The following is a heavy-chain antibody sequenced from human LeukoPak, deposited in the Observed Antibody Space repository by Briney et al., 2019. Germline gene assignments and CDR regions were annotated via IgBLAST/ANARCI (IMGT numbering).Heavy chain of an antibody. V-gene: IGHV3-33*03. D-gene: IGHD3-16*01. Sequence: GGSLRLSCAASGFPFSSYGMHWVRQAPGKGLEWVAIIWFDGSYKYHADSVRGRFTISRDNAKNSLYLQMSNLRAEDTAVYFCARGGGLDVWGQGATVTVSS. CDR3: ARGGGLDV. J-gene: IGHJ6*02. CDR1: GFPFSSYG. CDR2: IWFDGSYK.